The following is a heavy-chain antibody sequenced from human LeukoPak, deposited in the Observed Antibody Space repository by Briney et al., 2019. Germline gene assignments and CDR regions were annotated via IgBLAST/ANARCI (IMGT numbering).Heavy chain of an antibody. V-gene: IGHV3-30*18. J-gene: IGHJ4*02. CDR1: GFTFSSYG. CDR2: ISYDGSNK. D-gene: IGHD5-18*01. CDR3: AKDRPLPRRGYSYLFDY. Sequence: GRSLRLSCAASGFTFSSYGMHWVRQAPGKGLGWVAVISYDGSNKYYADSVKGRFTISRDNSKNTLYLQMNSLRAEDTAVYYCAKDRPLPRRGYSYLFDYWGQGTLVTVSS.